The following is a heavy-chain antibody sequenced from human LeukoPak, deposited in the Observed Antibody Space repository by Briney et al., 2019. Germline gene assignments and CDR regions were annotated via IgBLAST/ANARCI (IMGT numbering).Heavy chain of an antibody. CDR3: AKWPEGAMDYFDY. D-gene: IGHD3-16*01. Sequence: GGSLRLSCAASGFSFASYAMSWVRQAPVKGLEWVSAISGDGTRTYYADSVKGRFTISRDNSKNTLYLEMSSLRVEDTAIYYCAKWPEGAMDYFDYWGQGTLVTVSS. CDR2: ISGDGTRT. V-gene: IGHV3-23*01. CDR1: GFSFASYA. J-gene: IGHJ4*02.